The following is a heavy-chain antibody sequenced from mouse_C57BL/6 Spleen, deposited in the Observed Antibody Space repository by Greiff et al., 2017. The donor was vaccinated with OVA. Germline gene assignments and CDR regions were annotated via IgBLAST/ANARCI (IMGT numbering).Heavy chain of an antibody. CDR1: GYTFTGYW. J-gene: IGHJ4*01. V-gene: IGHV1-9*01. CDR2: ILPGSGST. Sequence: QVQLQQSGAELMKPGASVKLSCKATGYTFTGYWIEWVKQRPGHGLEWIGEILPGSGSTNYNEKFKGQAPFTADTSSNTAYMQLSSLTTEDSAIYYCARVPPYYGSSSGDAMDYWGQGTSVTVSS. D-gene: IGHD1-1*01. CDR3: ARVPPYYGSSSGDAMDY.